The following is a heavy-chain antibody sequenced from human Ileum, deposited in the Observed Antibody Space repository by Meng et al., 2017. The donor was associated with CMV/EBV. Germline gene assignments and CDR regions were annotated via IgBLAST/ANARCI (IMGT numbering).Heavy chain of an antibody. CDR2: ISPYNGDT. CDR3: ARDTQRRYSSSSTRDFDY. CDR1: GYTFTNYY. V-gene: IGHV1-18*01. Sequence: ASVKVSCKASGYTFTNYYVHWVRQAPGQGLEWTGWISPYNGDTNSAQKVQDRVTMTTDTSTSTAYLELRSLRSDDTAVYYCARDTQRRYSSSSTRDFDYWGQGTLVTVSS. D-gene: IGHD6-6*01. J-gene: IGHJ4*02.